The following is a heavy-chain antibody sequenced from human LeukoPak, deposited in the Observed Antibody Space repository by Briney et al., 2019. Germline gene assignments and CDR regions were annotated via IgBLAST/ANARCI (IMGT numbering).Heavy chain of an antibody. V-gene: IGHV1-2*02. CDR3: ARGLRYGSGNVNY. CDR2: INPNSGGT. J-gene: IGHJ4*02. CDR1: GYTFTSYD. D-gene: IGHD3-10*01. Sequence: GASVKVSCKASGYTFTSYDINWVRQAPGQGLEWMGWINPNSGGTNYAQKFQGRVTMTRDTSISTAYMELSRLRSDDTAVYYCARGLRYGSGNVNYWGQGTLVTVSS.